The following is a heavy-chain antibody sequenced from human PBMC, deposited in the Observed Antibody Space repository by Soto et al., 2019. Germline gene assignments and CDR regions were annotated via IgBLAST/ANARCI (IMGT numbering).Heavy chain of an antibody. V-gene: IGHV4-59*12. Sequence: QVRLQESGPGLVKPSETLSLTCTVSGGSISSYYWTWIRQPPGRGLEWIGDIYYSGNTNYNPSLKSRDTISVDTSRSQFSLELKSVTTADTAVYYCARALSYHDVLTGRGWVFYVDYWGEGALVTVSS. CDR1: GGSISSYY. CDR2: IYYSGNT. CDR3: ARALSYHDVLTGRGWVFYVDY. D-gene: IGHD3-9*01. J-gene: IGHJ4*02.